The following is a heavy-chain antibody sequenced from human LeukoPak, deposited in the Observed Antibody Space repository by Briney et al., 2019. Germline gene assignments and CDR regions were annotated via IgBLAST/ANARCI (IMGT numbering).Heavy chain of an antibody. CDR3: AREHSSGAFDY. V-gene: IGHV4-34*01. CDR2: INHSGST. J-gene: IGHJ4*02. CDR1: GGSFSGYY. D-gene: IGHD6-19*01. Sequence: SETLSLTCAVYGGSFSGYYWSWIRQPPGKGLEWIGEINHSGSTNYNPSLKSRVTISVDTSKNQFSLKLSSVTAADTAVYYCAREHSSGAFDYWGQGTLVTVSS.